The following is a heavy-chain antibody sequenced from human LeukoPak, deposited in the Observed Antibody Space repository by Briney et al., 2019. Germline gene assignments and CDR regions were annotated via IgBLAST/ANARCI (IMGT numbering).Heavy chain of an antibody. CDR3: VRLLDLDF. D-gene: IGHD3-3*01. J-gene: IGHJ4*02. CDR1: GFTFSNYW. Sequence: GGSLRLSCAASGFTFSNYWMHWVRQAPGKGLAWVSRINKDGAITDYADSVKGRFTISRDNAKNTLYLQMNSLRVEDTAVYYCVRLLDLDFWGQGTLVTVSS. CDR2: INKDGAIT. V-gene: IGHV3-74*01.